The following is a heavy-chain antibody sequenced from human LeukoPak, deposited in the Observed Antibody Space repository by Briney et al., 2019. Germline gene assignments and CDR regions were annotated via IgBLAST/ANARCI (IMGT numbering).Heavy chain of an antibody. CDR1: GGSISTYY. CDR2: MYYSGST. D-gene: IGHD3-22*01. V-gene: IGHV4-59*08. J-gene: IGHJ3*02. Sequence: SETLSLTCTVSGGSISTYYWSWIRQPPGKGLEWIGSMYYSGSTNYKLSLKSRVTISVDTSKNQFSLKLSSVTAADTAVYYCARHAYYYDRSGSYEAFDIWGQGTMVTVSS. CDR3: ARHAYYYDRSGSYEAFDI.